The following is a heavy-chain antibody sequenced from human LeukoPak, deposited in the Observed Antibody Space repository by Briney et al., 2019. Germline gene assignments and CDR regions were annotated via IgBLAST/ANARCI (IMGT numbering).Heavy chain of an antibody. CDR3: ARDIAAPPEVYYYYMDV. Sequence: PGRSLRLSCAASGFTFSTYATHWVRQAPGKGLEWVAVIPYDGSNKYYADSVKGRFTISRENSKNRLYLQMNSLRAEDTAVYYCARDIAAPPEVYYYYMDVWGKGTTVTVSS. D-gene: IGHD6-6*01. V-gene: IGHV3-30*04. J-gene: IGHJ6*03. CDR1: GFTFSTYA. CDR2: IPYDGSNK.